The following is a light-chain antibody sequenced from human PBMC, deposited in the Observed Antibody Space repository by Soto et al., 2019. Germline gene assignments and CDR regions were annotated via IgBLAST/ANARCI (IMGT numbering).Light chain of an antibody. CDR1: SSDVGAYNY. Sequence: QSVLTQPGSVSGSPGQSITISCTGTSSDVGAYNYVSWYQQHPGKAPKLMIYEVTNRPPGVSTRFSGSKSGNTASLTISGLQAEDEADYYCCSFTSGNTAYVFGTGTKVTVL. V-gene: IGLV2-14*01. CDR2: EVT. CDR3: CSFTSGNTAYV. J-gene: IGLJ1*01.